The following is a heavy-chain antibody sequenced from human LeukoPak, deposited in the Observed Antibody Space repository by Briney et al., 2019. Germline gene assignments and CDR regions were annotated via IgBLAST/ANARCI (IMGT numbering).Heavy chain of an antibody. V-gene: IGHV1-46*01. D-gene: IGHD5-18*01. CDR3: ARELGYSYGLGY. CDR1: GYTFTGYY. Sequence: ASVKVSCKASGYTFTGYYMHWVRQAPGQGLEWMGIINPSGDSTNYAQKFQGRVTMTRDTSTSTAYMELRSLRSDDTAVYYCARELGYSYGLGYWGQGTLVTVSS. CDR2: INPSGDST. J-gene: IGHJ4*02.